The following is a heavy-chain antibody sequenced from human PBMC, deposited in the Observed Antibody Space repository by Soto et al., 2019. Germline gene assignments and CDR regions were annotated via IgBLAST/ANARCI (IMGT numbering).Heavy chain of an antibody. D-gene: IGHD3-22*01. CDR3: ARQGYYYDSSGYVPFDY. J-gene: IGHJ4*02. Sequence: GESLKISCKGSGYSFTSYWISWVRQMPGKGLEWMGRIDPSDSYTNYSPSFQGHVTISADKSISTAYLQWSSLKASDTAMYYCARQGYYYDSSGYVPFDYWGQGTLVTVS. CDR2: IDPSDSYT. V-gene: IGHV5-10-1*01. CDR1: GYSFTSYW.